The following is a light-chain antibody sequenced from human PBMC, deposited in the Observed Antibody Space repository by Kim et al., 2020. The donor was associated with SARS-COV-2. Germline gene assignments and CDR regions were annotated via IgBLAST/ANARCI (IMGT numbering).Light chain of an antibody. CDR3: QHYNNWPIT. CDR2: GVS. J-gene: IGKJ5*01. V-gene: IGKV3-15*01. Sequence: VSPGERATLSCRASQSVSSNLAWYQQKPGQAPRLLIYGVSTRATGIPARFSGSGSGTEFTLTISSLQSEDFAVYYCQHYNNWPITFGQGTRLEIK. CDR1: QSVSSN.